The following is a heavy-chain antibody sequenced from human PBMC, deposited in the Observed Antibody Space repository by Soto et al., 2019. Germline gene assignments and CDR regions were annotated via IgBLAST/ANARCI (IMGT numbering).Heavy chain of an antibody. V-gene: IGHV4-59*12. CDR3: AGTYYDILTAKEDYYGMDV. CDR1: GGSISSYY. D-gene: IGHD3-9*01. CDR2: IYYSGST. J-gene: IGHJ6*02. Sequence: SETLSLTCTVSGGSISSYYWSWIRQPPGKGLEWIGYIYYSGSTNYNPSLKSRVTISVDTSKNQFSLKLSSVTAADTAVYYCAGTYYDILTAKEDYYGMDVWGQGTTVTVSS.